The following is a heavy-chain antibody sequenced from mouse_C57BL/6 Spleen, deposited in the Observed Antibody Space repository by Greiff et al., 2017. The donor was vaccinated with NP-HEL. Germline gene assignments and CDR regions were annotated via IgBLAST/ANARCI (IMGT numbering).Heavy chain of an antibody. Sequence: EVKLQESGGGLVQPGGSMKLSCVASGFTFSNYWMNWVRQSPEKGLEWVAQIRLKSDNYATHYAESVKGRFTISRDDSKSSVYLQMNNLRAEDTGIYYCTDLTTVVAWYFDVWGTGTTVTVSS. CDR3: TDLTTVVAWYFDV. D-gene: IGHD1-1*01. J-gene: IGHJ1*03. CDR1: GFTFSNYW. V-gene: IGHV6-3*01. CDR2: IRLKSDNYAT.